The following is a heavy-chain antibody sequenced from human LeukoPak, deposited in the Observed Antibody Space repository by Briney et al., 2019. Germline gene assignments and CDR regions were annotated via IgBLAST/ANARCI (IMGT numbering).Heavy chain of an antibody. CDR2: IYYSGST. D-gene: IGHD3-10*01. Sequence: PSETLSLTCTVSGGSISSGGYYWSWIRQHPGKGLEWIGYIYYSGSTYYNPSLKSRVTISVDTSKDQFSLKLSSVTAADTAVYYCARDTMVRGVKGFDYWGQGTLVAVSS. J-gene: IGHJ4*02. V-gene: IGHV4-31*03. CDR1: GGSISSGGYY. CDR3: ARDTMVRGVKGFDY.